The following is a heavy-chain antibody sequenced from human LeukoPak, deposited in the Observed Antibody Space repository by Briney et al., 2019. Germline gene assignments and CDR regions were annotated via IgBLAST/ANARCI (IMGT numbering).Heavy chain of an antibody. V-gene: IGHV1-2*02. CDR3: ARDRLRSSSRAVPGY. CDR2: VTPIFGTA. J-gene: IGHJ4*02. Sequence: ASVKVSCKVSGDTFNTHAVSWVRQAPGQGPEWMGGVTPIFGTANYAQKFQGRVTMTRDTSISTAYMELSRLRSDDTAVYYCARDRLRSSSRAVPGYWGQGTLVTVSS. D-gene: IGHD6-6*01. CDR1: GDTFNTHA.